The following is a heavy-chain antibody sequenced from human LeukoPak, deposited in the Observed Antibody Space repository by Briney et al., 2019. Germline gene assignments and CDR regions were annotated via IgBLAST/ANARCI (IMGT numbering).Heavy chain of an antibody. V-gene: IGHV3-66*01. CDR2: IYGGDNT. D-gene: IGHD1-7*01. Sequence: PGGSLRLSCAASGFAFSSLDMGWVRQAPGKGLEWVSVIYGGDNTYYADSVKGRFTISRDNSKNTLYLQMNSLRAEDTAVYYCARGPYNWNYPRGPLDYWGQGTLVTVSS. CDR1: GFAFSSLD. J-gene: IGHJ4*02. CDR3: ARGPYNWNYPRGPLDY.